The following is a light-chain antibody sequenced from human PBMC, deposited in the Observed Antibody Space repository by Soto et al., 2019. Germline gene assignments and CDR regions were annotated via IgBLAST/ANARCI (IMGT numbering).Light chain of an antibody. CDR1: QNIDSR. CDR2: DAS. Sequence: EVVLTQSPATLSVSPGQRVTLSCSASQNIDSRLAWYQQSPGQAPRLLIYDASTRAIGIPARFSGSGSGTEFSLTSSSLQSEDFAVYYCQQYYDWFTFGQGTKLE. V-gene: IGKV3D-15*01. CDR3: QQYYDWFT. J-gene: IGKJ2*01.